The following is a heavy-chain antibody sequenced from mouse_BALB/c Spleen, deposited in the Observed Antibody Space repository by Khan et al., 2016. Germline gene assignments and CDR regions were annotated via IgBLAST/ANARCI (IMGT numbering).Heavy chain of an antibody. D-gene: IGHD3-1*01. CDR3: ARSGGYDAMDY. V-gene: IGHV14-3*02. CDR1: GFNIKDTY. Sequence: VQLKQSGAELVKPGASVKLSCTASGFNIKDTYMHWVKQRPEQGLEWIGRIDPANGNTKYDPKFQGKATITADTSSNTAYLQLSSLTSEDTAVYYCARSGGYDAMDYWGQGTSVTVFS. CDR2: IDPANGNT. J-gene: IGHJ4*01.